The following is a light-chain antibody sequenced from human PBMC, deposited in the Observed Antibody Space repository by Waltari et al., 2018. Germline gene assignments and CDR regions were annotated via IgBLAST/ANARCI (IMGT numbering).Light chain of an antibody. J-gene: IGKJ3*01. Sequence: IRMTQSPPSLSASVGDRVIITCQASQDIGHFLNWYQQKPGKAPKLLIYAASSLQSGVPSRFSGSGSGTDFTLTISSLQPEDFATYYCQQSYSTPFTFGPGTKVDIK. CDR3: QQSYSTPFT. V-gene: IGKV1-39*01. CDR2: AAS. CDR1: QDIGHF.